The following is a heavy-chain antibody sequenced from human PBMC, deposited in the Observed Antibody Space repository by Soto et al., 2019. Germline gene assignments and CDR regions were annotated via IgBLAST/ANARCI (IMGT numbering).Heavy chain of an antibody. Sequence: SDTLSLTCTVSGGSISSYYWSWIRQPPGKGLELIGYIYDSGSTNYNPSLKSRVTISVDTSKNQFSLKLTSVTAADTAVYYCAAPPRYWGQGTLVTVS. D-gene: IGHD6-6*01. J-gene: IGHJ4*02. CDR1: GGSISSYY. CDR3: AAPPRY. V-gene: IGHV4-59*01. CDR2: IYDSGST.